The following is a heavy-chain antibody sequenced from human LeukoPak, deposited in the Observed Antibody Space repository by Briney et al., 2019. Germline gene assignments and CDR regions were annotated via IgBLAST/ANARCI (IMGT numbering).Heavy chain of an antibody. CDR3: ARGGSLGY. CDR2: ISSSGSAI. CDR1: GLTFSSYE. D-gene: IGHD6-19*01. Sequence: AGGSLRLSCAGSGLTFSSYEIIWVRQAPGKGLEWVSKISSSGSAIYYADSVKGRFTISRDNAKSTLYLQMNSLRAEDTAVYYCARGGSLGYWGQGTLVTVST. J-gene: IGHJ4*02. V-gene: IGHV3-48*03.